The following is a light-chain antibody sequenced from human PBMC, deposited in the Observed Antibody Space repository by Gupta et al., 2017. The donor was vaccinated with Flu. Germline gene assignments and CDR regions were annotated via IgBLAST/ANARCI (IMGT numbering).Light chain of an antibody. CDR3: VLHLGGGIWV. CDR2: STLTNRAN. J-gene: IGLJ3*02. CDR1: RYH. V-gene: IGLV8-61*02. Sequence: RYHPRWDQQTPGQAPRKLLYSTLTNRANTPPFWVPDCFSGSLPGGKAALTITGAQADDEADYYCVLHLGGGIWVFGGGTRLTVL.